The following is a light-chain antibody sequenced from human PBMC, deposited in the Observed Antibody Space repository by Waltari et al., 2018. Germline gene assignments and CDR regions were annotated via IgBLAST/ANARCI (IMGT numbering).Light chain of an antibody. CDR1: QSVLYSSNNKNY. J-gene: IGKJ4*01. CDR3: QQYYTTLT. CDR2: WAS. Sequence: DIVMTQSPDSLAVSLGERATINCKSSQSVLYSSNNKNYLAWFQQQPGQSPKLLIYWASTRESGVPDRFSGSGSGTDFTLTISSLQAEDVAVYYCQQYYTTLTFGGGTKVEIK. V-gene: IGKV4-1*01.